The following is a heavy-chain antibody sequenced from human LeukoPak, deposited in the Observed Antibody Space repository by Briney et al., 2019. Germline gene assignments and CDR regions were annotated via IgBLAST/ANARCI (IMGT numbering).Heavy chain of an antibody. CDR1: GYTFTSYD. CDR2: MNPNSGNT. Sequence: ASVKVSCKASGYTFTSYDINWVRQATGQGLEWMGWMNPNSGNTGYAQKFQGGVTITRNTSISTAYVELSSLRSEDTAVYYCARLYYDFWSGYLGFDYWGQGTLVTVSS. D-gene: IGHD3-3*01. CDR3: ARLYYDFWSGYLGFDY. J-gene: IGHJ4*02. V-gene: IGHV1-8*03.